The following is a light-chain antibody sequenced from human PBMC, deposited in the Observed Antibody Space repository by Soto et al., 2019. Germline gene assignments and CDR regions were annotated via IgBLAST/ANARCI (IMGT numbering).Light chain of an antibody. V-gene: IGKV1-12*01. CDR3: QQVTIFLRT. CDR2: AAS. J-gene: IGKJ1*01. CDR1: QGISSW. Sequence: DIQMTQSPSSVSASVGDRVTITCRASQGISSWLAWYQQKPGKAPKLLIYAASSLQSGVPSSLGGSGSGKVFTLTISSLQPEDFAIYYCQQVTIFLRTFGKGTRVDTK.